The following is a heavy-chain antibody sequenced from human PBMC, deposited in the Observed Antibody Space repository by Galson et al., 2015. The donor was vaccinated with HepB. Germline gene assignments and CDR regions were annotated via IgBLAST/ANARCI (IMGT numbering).Heavy chain of an antibody. CDR3: AKDHLRGSGWYTYYYYYGMDV. CDR2: IRYDESNK. J-gene: IGHJ6*02. Sequence: SLRLSCAASGFTFSSYGMHWVRQAPGKGLEWVAFIRYDESNKYYADSVKGRFTISRDNSKNTLYLQMNSLRAEDTAVCYCAKDHLRGSGWYTYYYYYGMDVWGQGTTVTVSS. D-gene: IGHD6-19*01. V-gene: IGHV3-30*02. CDR1: GFTFSSYG.